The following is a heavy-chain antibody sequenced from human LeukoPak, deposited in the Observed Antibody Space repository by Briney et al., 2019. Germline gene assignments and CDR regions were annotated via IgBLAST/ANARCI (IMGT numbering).Heavy chain of an antibody. CDR1: GGSISSGDYS. D-gene: IGHD3-3*01. J-gene: IGHJ4*02. CDR2: IYYSGST. Sequence: KSSETLSLTCTVSGGSISSGDYSWSWIRQPPGKGLEWIGYIYYSGSTYYNPSLKSRVTIAVDTSKNQFSLKLSSVAAADTAVYYCARVSDYDFWSGYFYFDYWGQGTLVTVSS. V-gene: IGHV4-30-4*01. CDR3: ARVSDYDFWSGYFYFDY.